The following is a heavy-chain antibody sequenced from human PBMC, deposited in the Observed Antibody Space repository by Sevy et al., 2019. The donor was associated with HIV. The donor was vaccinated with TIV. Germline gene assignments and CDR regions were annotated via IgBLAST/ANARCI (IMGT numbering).Heavy chain of an antibody. Sequence: SETLSLTCAVAGDSISVHHWSWIRQPPGKGLEYIGWIHSIGTAYYNPSLGSRVTMTIDTSRNQFSLKLYSLAATDTARYYCAGHQSLGDYPLDLWGQGTLVTVSS. D-gene: IGHD4-17*01. J-gene: IGHJ4*02. CDR2: IHSIGTA. CDR3: AGHQSLGDYPLDL. CDR1: GDSISVHH. V-gene: IGHV4-59*08.